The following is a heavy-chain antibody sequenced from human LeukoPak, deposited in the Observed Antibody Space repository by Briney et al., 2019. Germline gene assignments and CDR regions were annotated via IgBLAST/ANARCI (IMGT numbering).Heavy chain of an antibody. CDR1: GGSFSGYY. Sequence: PSETLSLTCAVYGGSFSGYYWSWIRQPPGKGLEWIGEINHSGSTNYNPSLKSRVTISVDTSKNQFSLKLSSVTAADTAVYYCARHAGSGSSKFDYWGQGTLVTVSS. D-gene: IGHD3-10*01. CDR2: INHSGST. J-gene: IGHJ4*02. CDR3: ARHAGSGSSKFDY. V-gene: IGHV4-34*01.